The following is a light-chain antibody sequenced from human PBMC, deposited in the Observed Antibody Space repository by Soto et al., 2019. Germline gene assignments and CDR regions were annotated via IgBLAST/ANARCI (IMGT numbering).Light chain of an antibody. J-gene: IGKJ2*01. CDR3: QQYNDWPYI. Sequence: EVIMTQSPATLSVSPGERATLSCRASQSVSSNLAWYQQKPGQAPRLLIYGASTRATGIPARFSGSGSGTEFTLTISSLQSEDFAVYYCQQYNDWPYIFGQGTKLEI. CDR2: GAS. CDR1: QSVSSN. V-gene: IGKV3-15*01.